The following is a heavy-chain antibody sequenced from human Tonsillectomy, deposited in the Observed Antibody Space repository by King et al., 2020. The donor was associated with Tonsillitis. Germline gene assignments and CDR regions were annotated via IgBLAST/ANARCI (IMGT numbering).Heavy chain of an antibody. D-gene: IGHD5-18*01. CDR1: GYTFTGYY. Sequence: VQLVESGAEVKKPGASVKVSCKASGYTFTGYYIHWVRQAPGQGLEWMGWINPNSGGTNYAQKFQGRVTMTRDTSITTDYMELSRLRSDDTAVYYCARSEVRRGYSYPYNWFDPWGQGTLVTVSS. CDR3: ARSEVRRGYSYPYNWFDP. V-gene: IGHV1-2*02. CDR2: INPNSGGT. J-gene: IGHJ5*02.